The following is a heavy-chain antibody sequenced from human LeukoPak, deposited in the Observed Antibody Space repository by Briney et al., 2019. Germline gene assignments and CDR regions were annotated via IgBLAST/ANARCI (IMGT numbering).Heavy chain of an antibody. CDR2: INSGGSTI. Sequence: GGSLRLSCAASGFTFGTYSMNWVRQAPGKGLEWVAYINSGGSTIYYTDSVKGRFTISRDNAKNSLYLQMNSLRAEDTAVYYCASPGNSPDYWGQGTLVTVSS. CDR1: GFTFGTYS. V-gene: IGHV3-48*01. D-gene: IGHD6-13*01. CDR3: ASPGNSPDY. J-gene: IGHJ4*02.